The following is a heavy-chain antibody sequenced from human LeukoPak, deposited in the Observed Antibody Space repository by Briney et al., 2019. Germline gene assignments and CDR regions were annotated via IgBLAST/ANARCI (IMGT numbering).Heavy chain of an antibody. Sequence: SGTLSLTCAVSGGSISSSNWWSWVRQPPGKGLEWIGEVYHSGATYYNPSLKSRVTISVDTSKNQFSLKLSSVTAADTAVYYCVKQYYDYVWGSYRTPFDYWGQGTLVTVSS. CDR2: VYHSGAT. D-gene: IGHD3-16*02. J-gene: IGHJ4*02. CDR1: GGSISSSNW. V-gene: IGHV4-4*02. CDR3: VKQYYDYVWGSYRTPFDY.